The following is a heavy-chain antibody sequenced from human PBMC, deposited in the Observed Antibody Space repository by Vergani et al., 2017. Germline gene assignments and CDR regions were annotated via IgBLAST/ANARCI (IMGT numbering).Heavy chain of an antibody. V-gene: IGHV4-59*01. CDR1: GGSISSYY. CDR3: ARYAVGAEYYFDY. CDR2: IYYSGST. J-gene: IGHJ4*02. D-gene: IGHD1-26*01. Sequence: QLQLQESGPGLVKPSETLSLTCTVSGGSISSYYWSWIRQPPGKGLEWIGDIYYSGSTNYNPSLKSRVTISVDTSKNQFSLKLSSVTPADTAVYYCARYAVGAEYYFDYWGQGTRVTVSS.